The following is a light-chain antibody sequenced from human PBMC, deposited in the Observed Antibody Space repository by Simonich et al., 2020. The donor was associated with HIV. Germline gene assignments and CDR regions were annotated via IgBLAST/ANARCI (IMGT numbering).Light chain of an antibody. CDR3: QQYNNWPSPFT. J-gene: IGKJ3*01. CDR1: QNIAGK. CDR2: YAS. Sequence: EIVMTQSPATLSVSPGARATLSCRASQNIAGKLAWYQQKPGQAPRLLIYYASTRATGVPARFSGIGFGTDFTLTISSMQSEDFAVYYCQQYNNWPSPFTFGPGTKVDLK. V-gene: IGKV3-15*01.